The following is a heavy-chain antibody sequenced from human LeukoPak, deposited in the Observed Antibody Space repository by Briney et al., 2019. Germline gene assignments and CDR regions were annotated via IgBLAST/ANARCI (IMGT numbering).Heavy chain of an antibody. CDR3: ARVSNLGNWGFDY. CDR2: ISGSGGTGNA. Sequence: GGSLRLSCAASGFTFSSYAMSWVRQAPGKGLQWVSAISGSGGTGNAYYADSVKGRFTISRDNSKNTLYLQMNSLRADDTAVYYCARVSNLGNWGFDYWGQGTLVTVSS. D-gene: IGHD7-27*01. V-gene: IGHV3-23*01. CDR1: GFTFSSYA. J-gene: IGHJ4*02.